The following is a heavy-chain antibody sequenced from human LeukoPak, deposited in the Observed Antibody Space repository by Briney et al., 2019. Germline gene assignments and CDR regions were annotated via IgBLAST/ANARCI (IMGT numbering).Heavy chain of an antibody. CDR2: ISAYNGNT. D-gene: IGHD5-18*01. CDR3: ARVPGYSYGYADY. Sequence: GASVKVSCKASGYTFTSYGISWVRQAPGQGLEWMGWISAYNGNTNYAQKLQGRVTMTRDTSTSTVYMELSSLRSEDTAVYYCARVPGYSYGYADYWGQGTLVTVSS. J-gene: IGHJ4*02. CDR1: GYTFTSYG. V-gene: IGHV1-18*01.